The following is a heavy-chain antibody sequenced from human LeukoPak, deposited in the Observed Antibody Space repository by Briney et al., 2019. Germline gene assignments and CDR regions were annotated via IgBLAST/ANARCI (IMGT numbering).Heavy chain of an antibody. CDR1: DGSISSYY. CDR3: ARVSTGGRYDY. J-gene: IGHJ4*02. CDR2: IFPTGST. Sequence: PSEALSLTCTVPDGSISSYYWSWIRQPAGKGLEWIGRIFPTGSTNYNPSLKSRVTMSVDTSKNQFSLKLSSVTAADTAVYNRARVSTGGRYDYWGQGTLVTVSS. V-gene: IGHV4-4*07. D-gene: IGHD1-14*01.